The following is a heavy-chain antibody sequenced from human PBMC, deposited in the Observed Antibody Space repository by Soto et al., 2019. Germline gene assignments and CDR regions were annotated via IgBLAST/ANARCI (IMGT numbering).Heavy chain of an antibody. V-gene: IGHV3-23*01. Sequence: EVQLLESGGGLVQPGGSLRLSCAASGFTFSSYAMSWVRQAPGKGLEWVSAISGSGGSTYYADSVKGRFTISRDNSKNTLYLQMSSLRAEDTDVYYCAKGRLAWTVCKLGMDVWGQGTTVTVSS. CDR1: GFTFSSYA. CDR2: ISGSGGST. J-gene: IGHJ6*02. CDR3: AKGRLAWTVCKLGMDV. D-gene: IGHD3-16*01.